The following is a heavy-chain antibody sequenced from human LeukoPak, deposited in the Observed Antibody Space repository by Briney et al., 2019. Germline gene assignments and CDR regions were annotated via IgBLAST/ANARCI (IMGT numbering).Heavy chain of an antibody. CDR3: ATFSNLDDAFDI. V-gene: IGHV4-39*07. D-gene: IGHD4-11*01. J-gene: IGHJ3*02. CDR2: IYYSGST. CDR1: GGSISSRSYY. Sequence: SETLSLICTVSGGSISSRSYYWGWIRQPPGRGLEWIGNIYYSGSTYYNPSLKNRVTISVDTSNNHFSLQLSSVTAADTAVYYCATFSNLDDAFDIWGQGTLVTVSS.